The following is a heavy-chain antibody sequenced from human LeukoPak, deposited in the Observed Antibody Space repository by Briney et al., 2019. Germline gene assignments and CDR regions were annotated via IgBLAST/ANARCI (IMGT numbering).Heavy chain of an antibody. J-gene: IGHJ6*03. V-gene: IGHV3-74*01. CDR2: ITSGGGDT. CDR3: TRVEETATTAAIIRKYSYYYYYMDV. D-gene: IGHD4-11*01. Sequence: GGSLRLSCAASGFTFSSNWMHWVRQAPGKGLVWVSRITSGGGDTTYADSVKGRFTIFRDNAKNSLYLQMNSLRAEDTAVYYCTRVEETATTAAIIRKYSYYYYYMDVWGKGNTVTVSS. CDR1: GFTFSSNW.